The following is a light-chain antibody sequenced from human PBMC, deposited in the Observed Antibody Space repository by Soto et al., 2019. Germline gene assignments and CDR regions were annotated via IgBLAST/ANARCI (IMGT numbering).Light chain of an antibody. J-gene: IGKJ1*01. CDR2: GAS. CDR1: QSVSNN. Sequence: EIVLTQSPGTLSLSPGERATLSCRASQSVSNNYLAWYQQKPDQAPRLLIYGASTRATGIPARFSGSGSGTEFTLTISSLQSEDFAVYYCQQYNNWLGTFGQGTKVDIK. CDR3: QQYNNWLGT. V-gene: IGKV3-15*01.